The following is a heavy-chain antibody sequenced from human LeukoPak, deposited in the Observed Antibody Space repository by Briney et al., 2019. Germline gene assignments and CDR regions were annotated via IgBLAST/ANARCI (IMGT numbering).Heavy chain of an antibody. CDR2: IYYTGTT. Sequence: SETLSLTCTVSGGPISSAAYYWGRVRQPPAKGLDWIGSIYYTGTTYYSPSLQTRATLSFDTSKNQFSLKLTSVTATDTAVYFCARRPIAAGNNWFDPWGQGTLVTVSS. D-gene: IGHD6-13*01. J-gene: IGHJ5*02. V-gene: IGHV4-39*01. CDR3: ARRPIAAGNNWFDP. CDR1: GGPISSAAYY.